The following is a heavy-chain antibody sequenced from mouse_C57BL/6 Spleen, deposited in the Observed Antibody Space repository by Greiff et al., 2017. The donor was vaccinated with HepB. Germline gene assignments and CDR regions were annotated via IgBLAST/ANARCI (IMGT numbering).Heavy chain of an antibody. CDR1: GYAFSSSW. CDR2: IYPGDGDT. CDR3: ARSITTVVATDY. J-gene: IGHJ2*01. Sequence: VQLLQSGPELVKPGASVKISCKASGYAFSSSWMNWVQQRPGKGLEWIGRIYPGDGDTNYTGKFKGKATLTADKASSTAYMQLSSLTSADSAFYYCARSITTVVATDYWGQGTTLTVSS. D-gene: IGHD1-1*01. V-gene: IGHV1-82*01.